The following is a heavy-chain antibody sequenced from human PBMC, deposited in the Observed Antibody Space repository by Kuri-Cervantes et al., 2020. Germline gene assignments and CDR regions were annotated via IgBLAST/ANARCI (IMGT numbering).Heavy chain of an antibody. CDR3: ARHSYDSTDMDV. V-gene: IGHV3-30*02. Sequence: GESLKISCVASGFVFGNYAMHWVRQAPGRGLEWVAFIRYDGSDRDHVDSVKGRFTISRDNSKSTLYLQMNSLRPEDAAVYYCARHSYDSTDMDVWGKGTTVTVSS. CDR1: GFVFGNYA. D-gene: IGHD3-22*01. CDR2: IRYDGSDR. J-gene: IGHJ6*03.